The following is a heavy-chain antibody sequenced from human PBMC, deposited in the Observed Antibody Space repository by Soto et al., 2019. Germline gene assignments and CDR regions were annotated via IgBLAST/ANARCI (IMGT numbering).Heavy chain of an antibody. CDR3: AKDLVTMVRGDIITAFDY. V-gene: IGHV3-23*01. Sequence: GGSLRLSCAASGFSFSSYAMSWVRQAPGKGLEWVSAISGSGGSTYYADNVKGRFTISRDNSKNTLYLQMNSLRVEDTAVYYCAKDLVTMVRGDIITAFDYWGQGTLVTVSS. CDR1: GFSFSSYA. CDR2: ISGSGGST. J-gene: IGHJ4*02. D-gene: IGHD3-10*01.